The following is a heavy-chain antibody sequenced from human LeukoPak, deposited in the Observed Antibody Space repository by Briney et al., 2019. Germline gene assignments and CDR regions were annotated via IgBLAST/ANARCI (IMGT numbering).Heavy chain of an antibody. Sequence: GSSVKVSCKASGGTFSSSGISWVRQAPGQGLEWMGGIIPIFGTTNYAQKFQDRVTITADKYTSTAYMELSSLRSEDTAFYYCARDMNYYMDVWGKGTTVTVSS. CDR2: IIPIFGTT. J-gene: IGHJ6*03. CDR1: GGTFSSSG. V-gene: IGHV1-69*06. CDR3: ARDMNYYMDV.